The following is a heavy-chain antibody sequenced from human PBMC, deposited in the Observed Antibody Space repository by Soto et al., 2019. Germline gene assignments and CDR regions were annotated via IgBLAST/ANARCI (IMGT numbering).Heavy chain of an antibody. J-gene: IGHJ4*02. Sequence: GGSLRLSCAASGFTFSSYWMSWVRQAPGKGLEWVANIKQDGSEKYYVDSVKGRFTISRDNAKNSLYLQMNSLRAEDTAVYYCARVSCSGGSCYYFDYWGQGTLVTVSS. CDR3: ARVSCSGGSCYYFDY. CDR2: IKQDGSEK. CDR1: GFTFSSYW. V-gene: IGHV3-7*01. D-gene: IGHD2-15*01.